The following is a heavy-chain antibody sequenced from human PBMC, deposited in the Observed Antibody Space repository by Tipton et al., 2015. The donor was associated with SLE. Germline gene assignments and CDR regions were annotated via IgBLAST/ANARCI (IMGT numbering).Heavy chain of an antibody. CDR1: GLTVSSNY. Sequence: QLVQSGGGLVQPGGSLRLSCAASGLTVSSNYMSWVRQAPGKGLEWVSVIYSGGSTYYADSVKGRFTISRDNSKNTLYLQMNSLRAEDTAVYYCARDYIAAVGAFDIWGQGTMVTVSS. D-gene: IGHD6-13*01. CDR3: ARDYIAAVGAFDI. CDR2: IYSGGST. V-gene: IGHV3-53*04. J-gene: IGHJ3*02.